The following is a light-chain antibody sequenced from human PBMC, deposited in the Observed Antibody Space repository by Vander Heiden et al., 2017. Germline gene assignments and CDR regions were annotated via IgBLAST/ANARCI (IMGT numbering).Light chain of an antibody. J-gene: IGKJ2*01. CDR1: QSLLHSNGFNY. Sequence: DIVMTQSPVYLTVTPGAPASLSCRPRQSLLHSNGFNYFDWYLQKPGQPPQLLIYVGSNRASGVPDRFSGRGSGTYFTLAISRVEAEDVGVYYCMQALDTPYTFGQGTKLEI. V-gene: IGKV2-28*01. CDR3: MQALDTPYT. CDR2: VGS.